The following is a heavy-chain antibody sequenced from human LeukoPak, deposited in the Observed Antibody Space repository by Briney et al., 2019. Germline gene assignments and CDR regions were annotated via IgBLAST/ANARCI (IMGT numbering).Heavy chain of an antibody. J-gene: IGHJ4*02. V-gene: IGHV4-30-4*08. CDR1: GGSISSGDYY. CDR2: IYYSGSI. D-gene: IGHD2-21*01. Sequence: SQTLSLTCTVSGGSISSGDYYWSWIRQPPGKGLEWIGYIYYSGSIYYNSSLKSRVTMSVDTAKNQFSLKLSSVTAADTAVYYCARDFGDCNFDYWGQGTLVTVSS. CDR3: ARDFGDCNFDY.